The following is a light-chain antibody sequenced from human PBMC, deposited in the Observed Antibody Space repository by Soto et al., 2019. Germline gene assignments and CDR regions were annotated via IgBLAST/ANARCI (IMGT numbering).Light chain of an antibody. CDR3: QQANSFPLT. CDR1: QDIGSS. CDR2: AAA. Sequence: DIQMTHSPSSVSASVGDRVTISCRASQDIGSSLAWYQQKPGNAPKLLIYAAASLQSGVAPRFSATFSGTEFTLTINSLQPEDFAAYFCQQANSFPLTFGPGTKVDIK. J-gene: IGKJ3*01. V-gene: IGKV1-12*01.